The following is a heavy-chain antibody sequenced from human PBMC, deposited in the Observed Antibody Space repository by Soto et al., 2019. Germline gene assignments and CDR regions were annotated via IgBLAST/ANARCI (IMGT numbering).Heavy chain of an antibody. CDR3: ARGRLKTTVNRLDP. CDR1: GGSFSGYY. D-gene: IGHD4-17*01. J-gene: IGHJ5*02. Sequence: PSETLSLTCAVYGGSFSGYYWSWIRQPPGKGLEWIGEINHSGSTNYNPSLKSRVTISVDTSKNQFSLKLSSVTAADTAVYYCARGRLKTTVNRLDPWGQGTLVTVSS. V-gene: IGHV4-34*01. CDR2: INHSGST.